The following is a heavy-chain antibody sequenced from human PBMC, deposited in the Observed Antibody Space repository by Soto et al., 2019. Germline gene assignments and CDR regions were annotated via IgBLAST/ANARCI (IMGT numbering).Heavy chain of an antibody. V-gene: IGHV4-34*01. Sequence: SETLSLTCAVYGGSFSGYYWSWIRQPPGKGLEWIGEINHSGSTNYNPYLKSRVTISVDTSKNQFSLKLSSVTAADTAVYYCARPAVTTTDFDYWGQGTLVTVSS. CDR1: GGSFSGYY. CDR2: INHSGST. D-gene: IGHD4-17*01. CDR3: ARPAVTTTDFDY. J-gene: IGHJ4*02.